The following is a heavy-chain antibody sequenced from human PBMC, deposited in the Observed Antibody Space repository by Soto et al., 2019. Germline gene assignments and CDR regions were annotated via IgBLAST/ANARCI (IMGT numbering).Heavy chain of an antibody. CDR2: IWYDGSNK. CDR1: GFTFNIYG. J-gene: IGHJ3*02. V-gene: IGHV3-33*01. Sequence: GGSLRLSCXASGFTFNIYGMNWVRQAQGKGLEWVAVIWYDGSNKYYADSVKGRFTISRDNSKNTLYLQMNSLRAEDTAVYYCARDRIVVVPAANEGAFDIWGQGTMVTVSS. D-gene: IGHD2-2*01. CDR3: ARDRIVVVPAANEGAFDI.